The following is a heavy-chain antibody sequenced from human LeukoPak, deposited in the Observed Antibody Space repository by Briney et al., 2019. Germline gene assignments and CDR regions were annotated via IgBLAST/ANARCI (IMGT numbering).Heavy chain of an antibody. D-gene: IGHD6-19*01. J-gene: IGHJ4*02. CDR3: AREAVAGAFDY. Sequence: SETLSLTCTVSGGSISSYYWSWIRQPPGKGLEWIGYIYYSGSTNYNPSLKSRVTISVDTSKNQFSLKLSSVTAADTAVYYCAREAVAGAFDYWGQGALVTVSS. V-gene: IGHV4-59*01. CDR1: GGSISSYY. CDR2: IYYSGST.